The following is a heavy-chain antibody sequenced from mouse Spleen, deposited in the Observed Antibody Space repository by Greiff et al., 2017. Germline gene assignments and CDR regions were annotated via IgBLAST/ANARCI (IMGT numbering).Heavy chain of an antibody. CDR2: INPSTGGT. Sequence: VQLKQSGPELVKPGASVKISCKASGYSFTGYYMNWVKQSPEKSLEWIGEINPSTGGTTYNQKFKAKATLTVDKSSSTAYMQLKSLTSEDSAVYYCARNVYWYFDVWGAGTTVTVSS. CDR3: ARNVYWYFDV. J-gene: IGHJ1*01. V-gene: IGHV1-42*01. CDR1: GYSFTGYY.